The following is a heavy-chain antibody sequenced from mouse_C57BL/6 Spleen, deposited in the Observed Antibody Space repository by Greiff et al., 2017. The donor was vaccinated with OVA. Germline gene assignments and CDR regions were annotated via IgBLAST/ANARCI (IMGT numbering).Heavy chain of an antibody. Sequence: VQLQQSGPELVKPGASVKISCKASGYAFSSSWMNWVKQRPGKGLEWIGRIYPGDGDTNYNGKFKGKATLTADKSSSTAYMQLSSLTSEDSAVYFCASPTGRAAWFAYWGQGTLVTVSA. CDR1: GYAFSSSW. CDR3: ASPTGRAAWFAY. J-gene: IGHJ3*01. V-gene: IGHV1-82*01. CDR2: IYPGDGDT. D-gene: IGHD4-1*02.